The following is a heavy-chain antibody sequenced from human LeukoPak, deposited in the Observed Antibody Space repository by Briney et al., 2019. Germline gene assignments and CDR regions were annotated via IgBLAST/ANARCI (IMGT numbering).Heavy chain of an antibody. D-gene: IGHD3-16*01. V-gene: IGHV3-53*01. CDR2: IYSGGST. CDR3: AREDALDY. CDR1: GFTVSTNY. J-gene: IGHJ4*02. Sequence: GGSLRLSCAASGFTVSTNYMSWVRQAPGKGLEWVSVIYSGGSTYYADSVKGRFTISGDNSKNTVYLQMKSLRAEDTAVYYCAREDALDYWGQGTLVTVSS.